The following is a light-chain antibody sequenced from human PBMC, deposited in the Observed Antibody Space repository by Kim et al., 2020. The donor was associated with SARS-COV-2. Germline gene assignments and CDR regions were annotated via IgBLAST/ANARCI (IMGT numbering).Light chain of an antibody. CDR1: VVGSYG. Sequence: PVTTSPITCGRNVVGSYGVSWYQQKPGQAPVLVIYYDRDRPSGIPERFSGSHSGNTATLTISRVDAGDEADYYCQVWDSSIDHYVFGSGTKVTVL. J-gene: IGLJ1*01. CDR2: YDR. V-gene: IGLV3-21*01. CDR3: QVWDSSIDHYV.